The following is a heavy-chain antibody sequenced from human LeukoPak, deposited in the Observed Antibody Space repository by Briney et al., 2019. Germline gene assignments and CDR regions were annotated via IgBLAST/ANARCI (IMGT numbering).Heavy chain of an antibody. V-gene: IGHV3-23*01. J-gene: IGHJ4*02. CDR1: GFTFSSYA. D-gene: IGHD3-22*01. CDR2: ISGSGGST. Sequence: GGSLRLSCAASGFTFSSYAMSWVRQAPGKGREWVSAISGSGGSTYYADSVKGRFTISRDNSKNTLYLQMNSLRAEDTAVYYCAKKGLSYYYDSNGYYTPWSYFDYWGQGTLVTVSS. CDR3: AKKGLSYYYDSNGYYTPWSYFDY.